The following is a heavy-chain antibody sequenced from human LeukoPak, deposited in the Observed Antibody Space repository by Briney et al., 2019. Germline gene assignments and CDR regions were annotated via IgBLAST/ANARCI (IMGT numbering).Heavy chain of an antibody. CDR1: GYTFTGYY. CDR2: INPNSGGT. V-gene: IGHV1-2*04. J-gene: IGHJ5*02. CDR3: ARPASNYFYWFDP. Sequence: ASVKVSCKASGYTFTGYYMHWVRQAPGQGLEWMGWINPNSGGTNYAQKFQGWVTMTRDTSISTAYMELRSLRSDDTAVYYCARPASNYFYWFDPWGQGTLVTVSS. D-gene: IGHD4-11*01.